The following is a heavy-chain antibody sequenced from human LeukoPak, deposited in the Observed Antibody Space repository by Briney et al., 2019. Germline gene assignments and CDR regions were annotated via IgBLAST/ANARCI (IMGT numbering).Heavy chain of an antibody. Sequence: PSETLSLTCTVSGGSISSSSYYWGWIRQPPGKWLEWIGSMYYSGSTYYNPSLKSQVTISVEKSKKQSSLKLSSVTAADTAVYYCARARYGSGSYIDYWGQGTLVTVSS. D-gene: IGHD3-10*01. V-gene: IGHV4-39*01. CDR2: MYYSGST. CDR1: GGSISSSSYY. CDR3: ARARYGSGSYIDY. J-gene: IGHJ4*02.